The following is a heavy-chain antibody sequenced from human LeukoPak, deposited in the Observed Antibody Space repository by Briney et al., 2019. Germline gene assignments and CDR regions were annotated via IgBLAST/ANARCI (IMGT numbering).Heavy chain of an antibody. CDR1: GGTFSSYA. V-gene: IGHV1-69*04. CDR3: ARDVYSSGWRDYYYHYGMDV. J-gene: IGHJ6*02. CDR2: IIPILGIA. Sequence: SVKVSCKASGGTFSSYAISWVRQAPGQGLEWMGRIIPILGIANYAQKFQGRVTITADKSTSTAYMDLSSLRSEDTAVYYCARDVYSSGWRDYYYHYGMDVWGQGTTVTVSS. D-gene: IGHD6-19*01.